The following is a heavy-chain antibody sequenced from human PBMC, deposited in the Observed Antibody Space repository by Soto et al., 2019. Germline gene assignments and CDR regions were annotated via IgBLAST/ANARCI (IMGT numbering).Heavy chain of an antibody. Sequence: SVKVSCKASGCTVSSYAIRCVRQAPGQVLEWMGGIIPIFGTANYAQKFQGRVTITADESTSTAYMELSSLRSEDTAVYYCARDNYYDSSGYYGVFDYWGQGTLVTVSS. D-gene: IGHD3-22*01. CDR1: GCTVSSYA. CDR3: ARDNYYDSSGYYGVFDY. V-gene: IGHV1-69*13. CDR2: IIPIFGTA. J-gene: IGHJ4*02.